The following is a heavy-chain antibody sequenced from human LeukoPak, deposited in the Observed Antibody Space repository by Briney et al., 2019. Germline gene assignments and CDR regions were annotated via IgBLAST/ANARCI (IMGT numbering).Heavy chain of an antibody. CDR2: INHSGST. CDR3: ARVFYSGSYYGYNWFDP. D-gene: IGHD1-26*01. V-gene: IGHV4-34*01. Sequence: PSETLSLTCAVYGGSFSGYYWSWIRQPPGKGLEWIGEINHSGSTNYNPSLKSRVTISVDTSKNQFSLKLSSVSAADTAVYYCARVFYSGSYYGYNWFDPWGQGTLVTVSS. J-gene: IGHJ5*02. CDR1: GGSFSGYY.